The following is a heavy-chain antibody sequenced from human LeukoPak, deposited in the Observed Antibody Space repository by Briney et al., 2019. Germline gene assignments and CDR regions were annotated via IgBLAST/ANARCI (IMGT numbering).Heavy chain of an antibody. CDR3: ARDYDFWSGYQNSLDY. D-gene: IGHD3-3*01. Sequence: PGGSLRLSCSASGFTFSIYFMNWVRPAPGRGLGWVSYISYSTSSMYYAYSVKGRFTISRDNAKNSLYLQMNSLRAEDTAVYYCARDYDFWSGYQNSLDYWGQGTLVTVSS. CDR1: GFTFSIYF. V-gene: IGHV3-48*04. CDR2: ISYSTSSM. J-gene: IGHJ4*02.